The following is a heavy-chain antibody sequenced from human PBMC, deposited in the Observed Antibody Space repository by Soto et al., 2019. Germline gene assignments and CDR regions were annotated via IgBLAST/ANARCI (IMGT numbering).Heavy chain of an antibody. CDR1: GYTFTNYA. CDR2: INAGNGNT. Sequence: QVQLVQSGAEVKKPGASVKVSCKDSGYTFTNYAIYWVRQAPGQRLEWMGWINAGNGNTKYSQKFQDRLTVTRDTSATTAYMELSSLRSEDTAVYYCARSSMDYWGQGTLVTVSS. D-gene: IGHD6-13*01. J-gene: IGHJ4*02. CDR3: ARSSMDY. V-gene: IGHV1-3*01.